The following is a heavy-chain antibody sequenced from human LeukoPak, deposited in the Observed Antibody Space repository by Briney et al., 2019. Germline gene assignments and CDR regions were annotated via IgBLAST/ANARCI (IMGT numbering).Heavy chain of an antibody. CDR2: IYSSGST. Sequence: SETLSLTCSVSGGSISSYYRSWIRQPAGKGLEWIGRIYSSGSTNYNPSLKSRVTMSVDTSKNQFSLKLSSVTAADTAVYYCARAHSSGRTFDYWGQGTLVTVSS. D-gene: IGHD6-19*01. J-gene: IGHJ4*02. CDR1: GGSISSYY. CDR3: ARAHSSGRTFDY. V-gene: IGHV4-4*07.